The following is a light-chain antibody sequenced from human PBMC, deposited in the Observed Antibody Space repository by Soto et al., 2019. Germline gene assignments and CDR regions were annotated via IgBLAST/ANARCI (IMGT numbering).Light chain of an antibody. Sequence: QSVLTQPASVSGSPGQSVSISCTGTSTDVGGYNYVSWYQHHPGKAPKLVIFEVTNRPSGISNRFSASKSGNMASLTISGLQAEDEAYYYCNSYTSDTTVIFGGGTKLTVL. V-gene: IGLV2-14*01. J-gene: IGLJ2*01. CDR1: STDVGGYNY. CDR2: EVT. CDR3: NSYTSDTTVI.